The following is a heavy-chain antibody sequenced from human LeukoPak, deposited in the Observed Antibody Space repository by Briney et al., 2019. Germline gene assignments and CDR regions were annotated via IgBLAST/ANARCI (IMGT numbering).Heavy chain of an antibody. CDR3: ARGAIVGPTYYFDY. Sequence: ASVTVTCKASGYTFTSYYIHWVRQAPRQGLEWMGIINPSGGSTSYAQKFQGRVTMTRDTSTSTVYMELNSLRSEDTAVYYCARGAIVGPTYYFDYWGQGTLVTVSS. V-gene: IGHV1-46*01. D-gene: IGHD1-26*01. J-gene: IGHJ4*02. CDR1: GYTFTSYY. CDR2: INPSGGST.